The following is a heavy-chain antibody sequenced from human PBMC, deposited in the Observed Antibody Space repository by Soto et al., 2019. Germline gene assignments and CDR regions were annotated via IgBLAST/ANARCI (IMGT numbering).Heavy chain of an antibody. V-gene: IGHV1-3*01. D-gene: IGHD3-22*01. CDR3: ARGMIVVASFDY. CDR2: INAGNGNT. J-gene: IGHJ4*02. CDR1: GYTFTSYA. Sequence: ASVKVSCKASGYTFTSYAVHWVRQAPGQRLEWMGWINAGNGNTKYSQKFQGRVTITRDTSASTAYMELSSLRSEDTAVYYCARGMIVVASFDYWGQGTLVTVSS.